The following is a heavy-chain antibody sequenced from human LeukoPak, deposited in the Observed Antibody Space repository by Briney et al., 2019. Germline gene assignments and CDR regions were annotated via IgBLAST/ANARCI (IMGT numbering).Heavy chain of an antibody. V-gene: IGHV3-33*01. J-gene: IGHJ4*02. CDR1: GFTFRNYA. CDR2: IWYDGSNK. CDR3: ARPPSGQMLPFDY. Sequence: PGRSLRLSCAASGFTFRNYALHWVRQAPGKGLEWVALIWYDGSNKYYAESVKGRFTISRDNSKNPLHLQINSLRAEDTAVYYCARPPSGQMLPFDYWGQGTLVTVSS. D-gene: IGHD2-2*01.